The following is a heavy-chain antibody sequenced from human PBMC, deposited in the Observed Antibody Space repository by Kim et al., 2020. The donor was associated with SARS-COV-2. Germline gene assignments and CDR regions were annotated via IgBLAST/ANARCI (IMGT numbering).Heavy chain of an antibody. CDR2: A. D-gene: IGHD3-10*01. V-gene: IGHV1-69*04. J-gene: IGHJ4*02. Sequence: ANYAQKFQGRVTITADKSTSTAYMELSSLRSEDTAVYYCARDSDGAFAGYWGQGTLVTVSS. CDR3: ARDSDGAFAGY.